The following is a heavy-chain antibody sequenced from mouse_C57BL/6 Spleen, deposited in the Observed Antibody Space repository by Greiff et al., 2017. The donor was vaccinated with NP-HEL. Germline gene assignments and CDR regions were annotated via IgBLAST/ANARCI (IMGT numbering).Heavy chain of an antibody. D-gene: IGHD1-1*01. Sequence: QVQLQQSGAELVRPGTSVKVSCKASGYAFTNYLIEWVKQRPGQGLEWIGVINPGSGGTNYNEKFKGKATLTADKSSSTAYMQRSSLTSEDSAVYFCARIRFITTVVAPFEDYWGQGTTLTVSS. CDR1: GYAFTNYL. J-gene: IGHJ2*01. V-gene: IGHV1-54*01. CDR3: ARIRFITTVVAPFEDY. CDR2: INPGSGGT.